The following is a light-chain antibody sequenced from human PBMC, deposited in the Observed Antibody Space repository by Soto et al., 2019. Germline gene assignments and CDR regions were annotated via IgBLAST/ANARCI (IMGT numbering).Light chain of an antibody. CDR2: GVN. V-gene: IGLV2-14*03. Sequence: SALTQPASVSGSPGQSITVSCTGSSSDFGDDKYVSWYQQQLGTGPNLLIYGVNSRPSGISNRFSGSKSGNTASLTISGLQVEDEAEYFCGSFTTSRIWVFGGGTKLTVL. CDR3: GSFTTSRIWV. J-gene: IGLJ3*02. CDR1: SSDFGDDKY.